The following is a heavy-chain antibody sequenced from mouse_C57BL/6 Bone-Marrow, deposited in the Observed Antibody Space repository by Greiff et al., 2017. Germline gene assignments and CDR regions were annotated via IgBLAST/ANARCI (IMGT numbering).Heavy chain of an antibody. CDR3: TREGLGGWFAY. CDR2: IDPETGGT. CDR1: GYTFTDYE. D-gene: IGHD2-4*01. Sequence: QVQLQQSGAELVRPGASVTLSCKASGYTFTDYEMHWVKQTPVHGLEWIGAIDPETGGTAYNQKFKGKAILTADKSSSTAYMELRSLTSEDSAVYYCTREGLGGWFAYWGQGTLVTVSA. V-gene: IGHV1-15*01. J-gene: IGHJ3*01.